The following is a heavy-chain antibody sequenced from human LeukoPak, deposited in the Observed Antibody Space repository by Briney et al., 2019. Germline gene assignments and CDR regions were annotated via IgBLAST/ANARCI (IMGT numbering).Heavy chain of an antibody. Sequence: PGGALRLSCATSGFTFRSHSMKWVRPAPGEGREWVSSISSSSSYIYYADSVKGRFTISRDNAKNSLYLQMNSLRAEDTAVYYCARGLRRIAGHHDAFDIWGQGTMVTVSS. CDR3: ARGLRRIAGHHDAFDI. J-gene: IGHJ3*02. V-gene: IGHV3-21*01. D-gene: IGHD6-13*01. CDR1: GFTFRSHS. CDR2: ISSSSSYI.